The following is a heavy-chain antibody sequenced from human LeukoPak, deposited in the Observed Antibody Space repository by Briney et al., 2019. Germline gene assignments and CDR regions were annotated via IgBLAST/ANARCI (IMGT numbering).Heavy chain of an antibody. D-gene: IGHD1-14*01. Sequence: GGSLRLSCAPFGFTVSTNYMSRARQAPGEGLGWVSVVYSGGSTHYADSVKGRFTITRDNSMNTLYLQMNRLRGEDTAVYYCARGYLREPFDSWGQGTLVIVSS. CDR2: VYSGGST. CDR1: GFTVSTNY. V-gene: IGHV3-53*01. J-gene: IGHJ4*02. CDR3: ARGYLREPFDS.